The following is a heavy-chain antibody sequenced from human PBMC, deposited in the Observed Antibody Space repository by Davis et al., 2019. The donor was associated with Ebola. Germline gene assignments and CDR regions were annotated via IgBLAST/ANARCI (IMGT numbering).Heavy chain of an antibody. J-gene: IGHJ6*02. CDR2: IKQDGSEK. D-gene: IGHD6-13*01. V-gene: IGHV3-7*03. CDR3: AKDNGMSFRSWYYYYGMDV. CDR1: GFTFSSYW. Sequence: GGSLRLSCAASGFTFSSYWMGWVRQAPGKGLEWVANIKQDGSEKYYVDSVKGRFTISRDNSKNTLYLQMNSLRAEDTAVYYCAKDNGMSFRSWYYYYGMDVWGQGTTVTVSS.